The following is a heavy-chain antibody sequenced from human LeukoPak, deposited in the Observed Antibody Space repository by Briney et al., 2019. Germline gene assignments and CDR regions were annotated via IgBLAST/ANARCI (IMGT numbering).Heavy chain of an antibody. D-gene: IGHD6-13*01. Sequence: SETLSLTCTVSGGSISSYYWSWIRQPPGKGLEWIGYIYYSGSNNYNPSLKSRVTISVDTSKNQFSLKLRSVTAADTAVYYCARGPHSSSWYHFDYWGQGTLVTVSS. V-gene: IGHV4-59*01. CDR1: GGSISSYY. CDR3: ARGPHSSSWYHFDY. J-gene: IGHJ4*02. CDR2: IYYSGSN.